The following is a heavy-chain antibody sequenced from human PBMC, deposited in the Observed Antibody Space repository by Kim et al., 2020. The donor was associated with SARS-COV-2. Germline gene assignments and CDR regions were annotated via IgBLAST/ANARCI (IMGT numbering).Heavy chain of an antibody. CDR3: ASLTICGYEYGMDV. Sequence: SETLSLTCTVSGGSISSSSYYWGWIRQPPGKGLEWIGSIYYSGSTYYNPSLKSRVTISVDTSKNQFSLKLSSVTAADTAVYYCASLTICGYEYGMDVWGQGTTVTVSS. V-gene: IGHV4-39*01. CDR2: IYYSGST. CDR1: GGSISSSSYY. J-gene: IGHJ6*02. D-gene: IGHD3-3*01.